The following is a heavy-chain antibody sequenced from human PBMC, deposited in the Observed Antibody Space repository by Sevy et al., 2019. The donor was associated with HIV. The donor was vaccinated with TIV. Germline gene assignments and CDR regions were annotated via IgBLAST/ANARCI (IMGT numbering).Heavy chain of an antibody. CDR2: ISYDGSNK. V-gene: IGHV3-30*18. CDR1: EFTFSTAG. CDR3: AQGPPSISAAAHNWFDP. J-gene: IGHJ5*02. D-gene: IGHD6-13*01. Sequence: GGSLRLSCEASEFTFSTAGMHWVRQAPGKGLEWVAVISYDGSNKYCVDSVKGRFTISRDNSKNTEYLQMNCLKPEDTALYFCAQGPPSISAAAHNWFDPWGQGTLVTVSS.